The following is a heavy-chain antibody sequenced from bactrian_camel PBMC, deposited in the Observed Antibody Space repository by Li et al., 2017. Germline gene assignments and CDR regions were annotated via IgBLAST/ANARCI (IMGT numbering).Heavy chain of an antibody. Sequence: DVQLVESGGGSVQSGGSLRLSCAASGFTFDDYAMNWVRQAPGKGLEWISGVLSRVDDATTYADSVKGRFAIFQDRNTIHLQMNSLKPADTSVYYCSQSPNYGLACRGQG. D-gene: IGHD5*01. V-gene: IGHV3-1*01. CDR2: VLSRVDDAT. CDR3: SQSPNYGLAC. J-gene: IGHJ2*01. CDR1: GFTFDDYA.